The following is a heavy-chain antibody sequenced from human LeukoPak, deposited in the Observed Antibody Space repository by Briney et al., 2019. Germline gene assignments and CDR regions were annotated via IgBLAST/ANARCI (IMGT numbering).Heavy chain of an antibody. Sequence: SETLSLTCAVHGGSLSGNYWSWIRQPPGKGLQWIGQGTHDGVTTYNPSLKSRVTISVDTPRNQVSLKVTSLTAADTAVYYCARGLNILDYWGQGTLVTVSS. CDR1: GGSLSGNY. J-gene: IGHJ4*02. CDR3: ARGLNILDY. CDR2: GTHDGVT. V-gene: IGHV4-34*01.